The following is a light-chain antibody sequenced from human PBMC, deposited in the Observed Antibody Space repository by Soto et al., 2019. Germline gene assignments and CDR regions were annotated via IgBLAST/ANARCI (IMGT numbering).Light chain of an antibody. J-gene: IGKJ2*01. CDR1: QSISSF. CDR2: AAS. CDR3: QQSYSTPRT. V-gene: IGKV1-39*01. Sequence: DIQMTQSPSSLSASVGDRVTVACRASQSISSFLSWYQQKPGKAPKLLIYAASSLQSWVPSRFSVSGSGTDFTLTISSQQPEDFATYYCQQSYSTPRTFRQGTKLDIK.